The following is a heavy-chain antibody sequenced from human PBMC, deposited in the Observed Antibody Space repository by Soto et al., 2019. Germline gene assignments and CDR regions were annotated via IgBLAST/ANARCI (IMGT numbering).Heavy chain of an antibody. CDR2: IWYDGSNK. CDR1: GFTFSSYG. J-gene: IGHJ6*02. CDR3: ARDPQQLIYYAMDV. Sequence: QVQLVESGGGVVQPGRSLRLSCAASGFTFSSYGMHWVRQAPGKGLEWVAVIWYDGSNKYYADSVKGRFTISRDNSKNTLYLQMNSLRSEDTAVYYCARDPQQLIYYAMDVWGQGTTVTVSS. D-gene: IGHD6-13*01. V-gene: IGHV3-33*01.